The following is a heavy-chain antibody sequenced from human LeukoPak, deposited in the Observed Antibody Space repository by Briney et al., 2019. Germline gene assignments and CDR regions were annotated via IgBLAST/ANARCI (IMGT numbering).Heavy chain of an antibody. Sequence: PSETLSLTCTVSAGSISSSSYYWDWIRQPPGKGLEWIGSIYYSGTTYYNPSLESRVTIFVDTSKNQFSLKLSSVTAADTAVYYCARVRGGIVVVPATNWFDPWGQGTLVTVSS. CDR1: AGSISSSSYY. D-gene: IGHD2-2*01. CDR2: IYYSGTT. CDR3: ARVRGGIVVVPATNWFDP. V-gene: IGHV4-39*07. J-gene: IGHJ5*02.